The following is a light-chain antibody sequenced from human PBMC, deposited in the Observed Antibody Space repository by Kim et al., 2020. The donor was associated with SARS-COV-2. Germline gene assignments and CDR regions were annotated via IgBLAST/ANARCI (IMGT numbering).Light chain of an antibody. CDR2: DAS. Sequence: DIQMTQSPSTLSAVVGDRVTITCRASQSINNWLAWYPQKPGKAPKILIHDASSLGSGVPSRFSGSGSGTEFTLSISSLHPDDFATYYCKQYSSCPITFGQGTRMEIK. CDR1: QSINNW. CDR3: KQYSSCPIT. J-gene: IGKJ5*01. V-gene: IGKV1-5*01.